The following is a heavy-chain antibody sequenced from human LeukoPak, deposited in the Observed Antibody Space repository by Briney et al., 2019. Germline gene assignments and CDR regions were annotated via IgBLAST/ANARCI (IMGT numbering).Heavy chain of an antibody. V-gene: IGHV3-21*01. J-gene: IGHJ4*02. D-gene: IGHD4-17*01. CDR3: ARKGYYGDYAVDY. Sequence: GGSLRLSCAASGFTFSSYSMNWVRQAPGKGLEWVSSISSSSSYIYYADSVKGRFTISRDNAKNSLYLQMNSLRAGDTAVYYCARKGYYGDYAVDYWGQGTLVTVSS. CDR2: ISSSSSYI. CDR1: GFTFSSYS.